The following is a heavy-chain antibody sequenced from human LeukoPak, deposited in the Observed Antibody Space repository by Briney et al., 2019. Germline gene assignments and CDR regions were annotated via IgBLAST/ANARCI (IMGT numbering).Heavy chain of an antibody. Sequence: GGSLRLSCAASGFTFSSFWMNWVRQAPGKGLEWVANIKQDGSERYYVDSVRGRFTISRDNAKKSLYLEMNSLRAEDTAVYYCARLHTAMVVDAFGIWGQGTMVTVSS. CDR2: IKQDGSER. J-gene: IGHJ3*02. CDR3: ARLHTAMVVDAFGI. D-gene: IGHD5-18*01. V-gene: IGHV3-7*01. CDR1: GFTFSSFW.